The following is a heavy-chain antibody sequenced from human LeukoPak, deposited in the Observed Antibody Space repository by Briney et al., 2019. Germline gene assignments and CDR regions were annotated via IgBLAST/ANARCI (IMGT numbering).Heavy chain of an antibody. CDR2: IIPIFGTA. D-gene: IGHD3-22*01. J-gene: IGHJ4*02. V-gene: IGHV1-69*13. Sequence: GASVKVSCKASGYTFTSYYMHWVRQAPGQGLEWMGGIIPIFGTANYAQKFQGRVTITADESTSTAYMELSSLRSEDTAVYYCAREGDGDYYDSSGYLSHWGQGTLVTVSS. CDR1: GYTFTSYY. CDR3: AREGDGDYYDSSGYLSH.